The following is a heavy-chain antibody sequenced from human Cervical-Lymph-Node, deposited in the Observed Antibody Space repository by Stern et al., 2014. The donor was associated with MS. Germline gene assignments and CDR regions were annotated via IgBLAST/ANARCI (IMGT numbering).Heavy chain of an antibody. Sequence: VQLVQSGAEVKKPGEALKISCKGSGYDFTTYWIGWVRQMPGHGLEVMGSIYPCDSETIYYPSFQGQVTISADRSINPAYLQWSSLKASDTAMYYCARGGYTTWDNLDFYYGMDVWGQGTKVTVS. D-gene: IGHD5-24*01. CDR1: GYDFTTYW. CDR2: IYPCDSET. CDR3: ARGGYTTWDNLDFYYGMDV. V-gene: IGHV5-51*01. J-gene: IGHJ6*02.